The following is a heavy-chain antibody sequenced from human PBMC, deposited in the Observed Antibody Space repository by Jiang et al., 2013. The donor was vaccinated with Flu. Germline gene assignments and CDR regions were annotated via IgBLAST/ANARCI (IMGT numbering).Heavy chain of an antibody. CDR3: ARGRRYSSRRRWVRYYFDY. J-gene: IGHJ4*02. CDR2: INHSGST. CDR1: GGSFSGYY. Sequence: SLTCAVYGGSFSGYYWSWIRQPPGKGLEWIGEINHSGSTNYNPSLKSRVTISVDTSKNQFSLKLSSVTAADTAVYYCARGRRYSSRRRWVRYYFDYWGQGTLVTVSS. V-gene: IGHV4-34*01. D-gene: IGHD6-13*01.